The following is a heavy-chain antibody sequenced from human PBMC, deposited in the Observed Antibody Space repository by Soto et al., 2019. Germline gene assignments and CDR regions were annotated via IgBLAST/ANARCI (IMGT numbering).Heavy chain of an antibody. Sequence: AASVKVSCKASGYTFTSYGISWVRQAPGQGLEWMGWISAYNGNTNYAQKLQGRVIMTTDTSTSTAYMELRSLRSDDTAVYYCARDQWYYDSSGYYGAFDIWGQGTMVTVSS. J-gene: IGHJ3*02. V-gene: IGHV1-18*04. CDR1: GYTFTSYG. D-gene: IGHD3-22*01. CDR3: ARDQWYYDSSGYYGAFDI. CDR2: ISAYNGNT.